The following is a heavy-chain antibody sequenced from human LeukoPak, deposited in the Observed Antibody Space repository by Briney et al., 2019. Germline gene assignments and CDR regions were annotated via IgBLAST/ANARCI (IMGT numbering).Heavy chain of an antibody. CDR1: GGSISSYY. CDR2: IYTSGST. Sequence: SETLSLTCTVSGGSISSYYWSWIRQPAGKGLEWIGRIYTSGSTNYNPSLKGRVTMSVDTSKNQFSLKLSSVTAADTAVYYCARGVFDAFGELSVYYYYYYMDVWGKGTTVTVSS. V-gene: IGHV4-4*07. J-gene: IGHJ6*03. D-gene: IGHD3-10*01. CDR3: ARGVFDAFGELSVYYYYYYMDV.